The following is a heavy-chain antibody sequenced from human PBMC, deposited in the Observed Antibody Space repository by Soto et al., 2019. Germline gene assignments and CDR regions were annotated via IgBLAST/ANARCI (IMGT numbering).Heavy chain of an antibody. CDR2: ISAYNGKR. J-gene: IGHJ3*02. V-gene: IGHV1-18*01. CDR1: GYDFTSYG. D-gene: IGHD2-21*01. CDR3: ARVRIVASIHDAFEI. Sequence: QGQLLQSGDEVQKPGASVRVSCRASGYDFTSYGISWVRQAPGQGLEWVSWISAYNGKRDTAQKFQGRVTMTLDTSTDTAHMELGDLTSADTAVYYCARVRIVASIHDAFEIWGQGTMVAVSS.